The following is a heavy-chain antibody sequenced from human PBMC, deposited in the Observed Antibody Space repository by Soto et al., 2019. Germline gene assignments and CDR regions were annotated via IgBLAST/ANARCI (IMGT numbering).Heavy chain of an antibody. CDR3: ARRALPQCINGVCYKDGFWDY. Sequence: QVQLQESGPGLVKPSQTLSLTCTVSGGSVSSGGYYWRWIRQHPGTGLEWNGYIYYSGTTYFNPSLKSRASISLDTSKNEFSRKLTSVTAADTAVYYCARRALPQCINGVCYKDGFWDYWGQGALVTVSS. J-gene: IGHJ4*02. CDR1: GGSVSSGGYY. CDR2: IYYSGTT. D-gene: IGHD2-8*01. V-gene: IGHV4-31*03.